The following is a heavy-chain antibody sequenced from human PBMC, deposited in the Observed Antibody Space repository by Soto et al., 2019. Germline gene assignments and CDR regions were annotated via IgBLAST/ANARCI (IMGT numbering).Heavy chain of an antibody. D-gene: IGHD2-2*01. CDR3: ARDDGLSSTNVKAFDI. V-gene: IGHV3-21*01. CDR2: ISTTSTYT. J-gene: IGHJ3*02. Sequence: GGSLRLSCAVSGFPLEKYGMNWVRQAPGKGLEWVSFISTTSTYTHYADSLKGRFTISRDNAKKLLYLQMDSLRAEDTAVYYCARDDGLSSTNVKAFDIWGQGTKVTVSS. CDR1: GFPLEKYG.